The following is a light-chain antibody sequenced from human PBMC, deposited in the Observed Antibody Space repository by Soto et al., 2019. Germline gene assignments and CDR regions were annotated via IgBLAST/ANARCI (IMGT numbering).Light chain of an antibody. CDR3: SSKRDSSTLFV. V-gene: IGLV2-14*01. CDR1: SSDVGAYNY. Sequence: QSAPTQPAPVSGSPGQSFTSSCTGTSSDVGAYNYVSWYQHHPGKVPKPLIYEVTNRPSRSSNRFYGSQSGNSASLTISGLQDEGEANYYCSSKRDSSTLFVFGTGTKVT. CDR2: EVT. J-gene: IGLJ1*01.